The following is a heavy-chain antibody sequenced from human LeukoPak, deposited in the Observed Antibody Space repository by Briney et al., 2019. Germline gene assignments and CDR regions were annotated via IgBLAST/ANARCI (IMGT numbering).Heavy chain of an antibody. CDR2: ITISSDTI. CDR1: GFTFSSHS. CDR3: ARVSGDP. V-gene: IGHV3-48*01. J-gene: IGHJ5*02. Sequence: GGSLGLSCAASGFTFSSHSMNWVRQAPGKGPEWISFITISSDTIHYADSVKGRFTISRDNAKNSLFLQMDSLRAEDTAVYYCARVSGDPWGQGTLVTVSS. D-gene: IGHD3-10*01.